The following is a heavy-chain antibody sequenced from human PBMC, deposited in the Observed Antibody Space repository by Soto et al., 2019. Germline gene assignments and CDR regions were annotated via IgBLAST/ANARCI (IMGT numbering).Heavy chain of an antibody. CDR1: GFTFSSYS. V-gene: IGHV3-21*01. J-gene: IGHJ4*02. D-gene: IGHD4-17*01. Sequence: PGGSLRLSCAASGFTFSSYSMNWVRQAPGKGLEWVSSISSSSSYIYYADSVKGRFTISRDNAKNSLYLQMNSLRAEDTAVYYCARDDYGDLNPFDYWGQGTLVTVSS. CDR3: ARDDYGDLNPFDY. CDR2: ISSSSSYI.